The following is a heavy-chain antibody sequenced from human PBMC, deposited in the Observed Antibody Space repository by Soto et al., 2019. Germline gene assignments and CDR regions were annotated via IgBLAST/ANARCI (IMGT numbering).Heavy chain of an antibody. J-gene: IGHJ4*02. CDR2: IGSGGDT. Sequence: EVHLLESGGGLVQPGGSLRVSCAASGFTLSAYAVSWVRQAPGKGLEWVSAIGSGGDTYYADSVDARFTISRDISKNTRYLQINSHRTQDTAVSYCAKDNRSGDGQWLSDYGGEGTLVTVSS. CDR1: GFTLSAYA. D-gene: IGHD6-19*01. V-gene: IGHV3-23*01. CDR3: AKDNRSGDGQWLSDY.